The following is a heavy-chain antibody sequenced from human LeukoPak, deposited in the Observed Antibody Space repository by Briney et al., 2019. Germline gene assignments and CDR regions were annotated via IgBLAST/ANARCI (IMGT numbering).Heavy chain of an antibody. D-gene: IGHD3-22*01. CDR2: IAPSDSRT. J-gene: IGHJ5*02. CDR3: ARQPPGVYDTTQNWFDP. V-gene: IGHV5-10-1*01. CDR1: GYSFPSYW. Sequence: GESLKISCKVSGYSFPSYWITWVRQMPGKGLEWMGRIAPSDSRTNYSPSFEGHVTISVDKSISTAYLQWSSLKASDTAMYYCARQPPGVYDTTQNWFDPWGQGTLVTVSS.